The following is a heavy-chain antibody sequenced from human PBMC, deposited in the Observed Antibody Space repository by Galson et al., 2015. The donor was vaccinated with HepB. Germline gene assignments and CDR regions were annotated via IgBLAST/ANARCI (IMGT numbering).Heavy chain of an antibody. CDR3: ARDTGEWDIVVVPAATANNGFDY. CDR2: ISSSSSTI. J-gene: IGHJ4*02. D-gene: IGHD2-2*01. CDR1: GFTFSSYS. Sequence: SLRLSCAASGFTFSSYSMNWVRQAPGKGLEWVSYISSSSSTIYYADSVKGRFTISRDNAKNSLYLQMNSLRAEDTAVYYCARDTGEWDIVVVPAATANNGFDYWGQGTLVTVSS. V-gene: IGHV3-48*01.